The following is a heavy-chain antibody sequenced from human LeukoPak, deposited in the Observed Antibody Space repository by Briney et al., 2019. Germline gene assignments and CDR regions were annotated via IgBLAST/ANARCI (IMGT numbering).Heavy chain of an antibody. CDR1: GFTFSSYW. CDR2: INTDGSST. CDR3: AGGTGTTGAFDI. J-gene: IGHJ3*02. V-gene: IGHV3-74*01. Sequence: GGSLRLSCAASGFTFSSYWMHWVRQAPGKGLVWVSRINTDGSSTSYADSVKGRFTISRDNAKNTLYLQMNSQRAEDTAVYYCAGGTGTTGAFDIWGQGTMVTVSS. D-gene: IGHD1-1*01.